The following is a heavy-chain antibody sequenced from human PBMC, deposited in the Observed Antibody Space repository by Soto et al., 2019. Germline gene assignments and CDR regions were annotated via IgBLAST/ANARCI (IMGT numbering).Heavy chain of an antibody. J-gene: IGHJ6*02. CDR1: GYSFTSYW. CDR2: IDPSDSYT. V-gene: IGHV5-10-1*01. D-gene: IGHD2-2*01. CDR3: ARLLRDCSSTRCYYYYYVMDV. Sequence: PGESLKISCTGSGYSFTSYWISWVRQMPGKGLEWMGRIDPSDSYTNYSPSFQGHVTISADKSISTAYLQWSSLKASDTAMYYCARLLRDCSSTRCYYYYYVMDVWGQGTTVTVSS.